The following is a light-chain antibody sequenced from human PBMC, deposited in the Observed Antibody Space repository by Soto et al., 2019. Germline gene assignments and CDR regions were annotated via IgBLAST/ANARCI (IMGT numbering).Light chain of an antibody. V-gene: IGLV2-8*01. J-gene: IGLJ1*01. CDR2: EVS. CDR3: SSYASSNGYV. Sequence: QSALTQPPSASGSPGQSVTISCTGTSSDVGGYNYVSWYQQHPGKAPKLMIYEVSKRPSGVPDRFSGSKSGNTASLTVSGLQAEDEADYYCSSYASSNGYVFGTGTKLTVL. CDR1: SSDVGGYNY.